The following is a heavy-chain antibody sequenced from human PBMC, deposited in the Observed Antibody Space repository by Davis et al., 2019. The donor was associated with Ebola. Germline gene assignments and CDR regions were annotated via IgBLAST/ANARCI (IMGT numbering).Heavy chain of an antibody. CDR1: GFTFGDHW. Sequence: GESLKISCAASGFTFGDHWMTWVRQAPGKGLEWVANIKDDGSETDYVDSVKGRFTISRDNAKNSVYLQMNSLRAEDTAMYYCARVVVPDQRFDPWGQGTLVTVSS. J-gene: IGHJ5*02. CDR3: ARVVVPDQRFDP. CDR2: IKDDGSET. V-gene: IGHV3-7*01. D-gene: IGHD2-2*01.